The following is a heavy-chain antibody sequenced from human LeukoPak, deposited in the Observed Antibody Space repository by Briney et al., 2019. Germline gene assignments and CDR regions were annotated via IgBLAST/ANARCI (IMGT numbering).Heavy chain of an antibody. D-gene: IGHD5-18*01. J-gene: IGHJ4*02. CDR3: AREGYSYGLDY. CDR1: GGSISSYH. CDR2: IYYSGST. Sequence: SETLSLTCTVSGGSISSYHWSWIRQPPGKGLEWIGYIYYSGSTNYNPSLKSRVTISVDTSKNQFSLKLSSVTAADTAVYYCAREGYSYGLDYWGQGTLVTVSS. V-gene: IGHV4-59*01.